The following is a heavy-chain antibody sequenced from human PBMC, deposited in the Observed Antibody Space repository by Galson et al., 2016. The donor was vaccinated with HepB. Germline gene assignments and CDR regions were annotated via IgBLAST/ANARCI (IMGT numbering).Heavy chain of an antibody. Sequence: SLRLSCAASGFTVTGSYMTWVRQAPGRGLEWVSAIYSAGATYHAESVKGRFTISRDSSKNTLFLQMDRLRPEDTAVYFCARGLAGSTTAFDSWGQGTLVAVSS. CDR1: GFTVTGSY. V-gene: IGHV3-53*05. CDR2: IYSAGAT. J-gene: IGHJ4*02. CDR3: ARGLAGSTTAFDS. D-gene: IGHD2/OR15-2a*01.